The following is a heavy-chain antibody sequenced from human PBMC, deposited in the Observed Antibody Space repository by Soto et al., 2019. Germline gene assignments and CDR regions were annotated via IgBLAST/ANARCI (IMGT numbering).Heavy chain of an antibody. Sequence: QVQLVQSGAEVEKPGASVKISCKASGYSFTSQYVHWVRQAPGQGLEWMGIINPNGGSTTYAQKSQGRGAMTRDTPPSTVYMGLGSLTSGDPAVYYCARGQGLRPGGGGTEPLDIWGQGTMVTVAS. V-gene: IGHV1-46*03. CDR3: ARGQGLRPGGGGTEPLDI. CDR2: INPNGGST. D-gene: IGHD6-25*01. CDR1: GYSFTSQY. J-gene: IGHJ3*02.